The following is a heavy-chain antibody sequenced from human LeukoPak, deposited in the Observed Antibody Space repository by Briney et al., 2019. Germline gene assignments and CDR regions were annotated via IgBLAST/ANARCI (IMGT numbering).Heavy chain of an antibody. CDR2: VSSSSSYI. CDR3: ERGVTGGSRSCSPNGFDI. J-gene: IGHJ3*02. V-gene: IGHV3-21*01. D-gene: IGHD2-2*01. CDR1: GFTFSSYS. Sequence: GGSLRLSCAASGFTFSSYSMNWVRQAPGKGLEWVSSVSSSSSYIYYADSVKGRFTISRDNAKNSLYLQMNSLRAEDTAVYDCERGVTGGSRSCSPNGFDIWGQGTRVTVSS.